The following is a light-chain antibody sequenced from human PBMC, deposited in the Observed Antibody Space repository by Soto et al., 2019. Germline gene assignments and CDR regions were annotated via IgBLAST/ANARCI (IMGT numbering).Light chain of an antibody. J-gene: IGKJ1*01. CDR2: DAS. V-gene: IGKV3D-11*01. CDR3: QQYGDSPWT. Sequence: EIVLTQSPATLSLSPGERATLSCRASQGVSSYLAWYQQKPGQAPRLLIYDASNRATGIPARFSGSGSGTDFTLTISSLEPEDFAVYYCQQYGDSPWTFGQGTKVDIK. CDR1: QGVSSY.